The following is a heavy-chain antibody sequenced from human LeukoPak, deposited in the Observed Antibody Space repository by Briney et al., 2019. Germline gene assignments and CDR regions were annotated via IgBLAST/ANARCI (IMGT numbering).Heavy chain of an antibody. CDR3: AREPIQLWLQGYFDY. CDR2: ISSSSSYI. Sequence: LSLTCTVSGGSISRGGYYWSWVRQAPGKGLEWVSSISSSSSYIYYADSVKGRFTISRDKAKNSLYLQMNSLRAEDTAVYYCAREPIQLWLQGYFDYWGQGTLVTVSS. J-gene: IGHJ4*02. CDR1: GGSISRGGYY. V-gene: IGHV3-21*01. D-gene: IGHD5-18*01.